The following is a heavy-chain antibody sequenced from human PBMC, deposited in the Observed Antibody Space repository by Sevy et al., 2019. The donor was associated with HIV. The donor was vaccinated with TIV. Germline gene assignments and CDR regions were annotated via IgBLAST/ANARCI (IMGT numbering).Heavy chain of an antibody. D-gene: IGHD6-19*01. CDR1: GFTFSSYS. CDR3: ARPDLSGWYFDF. CDR2: ISSSSDSSRTL. V-gene: IGHV3-48*01. J-gene: IGHJ4*01. Sequence: GGSLRLSCVASGFTFSSYSMNWVRQAPGKGLEWVSYISSSSDSSRTLYYADSVKGRFSISRDNAKNSVHLQMTSLIVEETAVYYCARPDLSGWYFDFWGHGTLVTVSS.